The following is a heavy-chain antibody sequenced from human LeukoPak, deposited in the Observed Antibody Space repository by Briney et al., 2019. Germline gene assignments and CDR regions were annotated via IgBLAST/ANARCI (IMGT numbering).Heavy chain of an antibody. Sequence: GGSLRLSCAASGFTFSSYAMSWVRQAPGKGLEWVSAISGSGGSTYYADSVKGRFTISRDNTKNTLYLQMNSLRAEDTAVYYCAKDYVQQQREDDYWGQGPLVTVSS. CDR2: ISGSGGST. CDR1: GFTFSSYA. D-gene: IGHD6-13*01. J-gene: IGHJ4*02. CDR3: AKDYVQQQREDDY. V-gene: IGHV3-23*01.